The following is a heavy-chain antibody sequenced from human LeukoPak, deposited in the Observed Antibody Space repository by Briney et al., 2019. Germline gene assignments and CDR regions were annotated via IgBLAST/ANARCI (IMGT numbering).Heavy chain of an antibody. V-gene: IGHV4-59*01. D-gene: IGHD3-22*01. Sequence: SETLSLTCTVSGGSISSYYWSWIRQPPGKGLEWIGYIYYSGSTNYNPSLRSRVTITVDTSKNQFSLDLRSVTAADTAVYYCARGPHYHDSSGYSPSYSYAMDVWGQGTTVTVSS. CDR2: IYYSGST. J-gene: IGHJ6*02. CDR1: GGSISSYY. CDR3: ARGPHYHDSSGYSPSYSYAMDV.